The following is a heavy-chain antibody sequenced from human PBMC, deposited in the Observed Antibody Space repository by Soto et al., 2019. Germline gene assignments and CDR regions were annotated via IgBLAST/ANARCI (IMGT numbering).Heavy chain of an antibody. D-gene: IGHD2-21*01. J-gene: IGHJ3*02. V-gene: IGHV3-7*01. Sequence: GGSLRLSCAASGFTFSSYWMSWVRQAPGKGLEWVSNIKQDGSEKYYVDSVKGRFTISRDNAKNSLYLQMNSLRAVDTAVYCCARDRGPEGCGAALACDAFDIWGQGTMVTVSS. CDR2: IKQDGSEK. CDR3: ARDRGPEGCGAALACDAFDI. CDR1: GFTFSSYW.